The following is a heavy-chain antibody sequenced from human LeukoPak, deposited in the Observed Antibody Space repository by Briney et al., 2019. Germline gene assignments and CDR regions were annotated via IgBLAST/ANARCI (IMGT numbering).Heavy chain of an antibody. J-gene: IGHJ4*02. CDR1: GFTFTSWW. V-gene: IGHV3-7*01. CDR3: ASRYYYDNSGYYYSSY. D-gene: IGHD3-22*01. Sequence: GGSLRLSCAASGFTFTSWWMIWVRQAPGKGLEWVANIKQDGSEKYYVDSVKGRFTISRDNAKNSLYLQMNCLRAEDTAVYYCASRYYYDNSGYYYSSYWGQGTLVTVSS. CDR2: IKQDGSEK.